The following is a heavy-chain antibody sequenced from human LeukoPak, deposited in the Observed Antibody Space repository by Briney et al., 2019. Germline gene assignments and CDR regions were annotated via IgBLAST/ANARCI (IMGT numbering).Heavy chain of an antibody. CDR1: GGSISSSSYY. D-gene: IGHD3-10*01. Sequence: MTSETLSLTCTVSGGSISSSSYYWAWIRQPPGKGLEWIASSDYSGGIYHNAPLKSRVTISVDTSTNQFSLKLSSVTAADTAVYYCARRGGSGSRGDYYFHYWGQGTLVTVSS. CDR2: SDYSGGI. CDR3: ARRGGSGSRGDYYFHY. J-gene: IGHJ4*02. V-gene: IGHV4-39*01.